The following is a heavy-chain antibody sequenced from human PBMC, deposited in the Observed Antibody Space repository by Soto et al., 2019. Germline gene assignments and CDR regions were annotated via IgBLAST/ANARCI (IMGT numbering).Heavy chain of an antibody. J-gene: IGHJ4*02. Sequence: SVPTRVNPTQTLTLTCTFAGFSPSSKGMRVSWIRQPPGKALEWLARIEWDDDKFYSPSLRTRLTISKDTSKNQVVLTMTNVDPKDTATYYCARSPGGFTVATYFFDYWGQGTLVTVSS. D-gene: IGHD4-17*01. CDR3: ARSPGGFTVATYFFDY. CDR1: GFSPSSKGMR. V-gene: IGHV2-70*04. CDR2: IEWDDDK.